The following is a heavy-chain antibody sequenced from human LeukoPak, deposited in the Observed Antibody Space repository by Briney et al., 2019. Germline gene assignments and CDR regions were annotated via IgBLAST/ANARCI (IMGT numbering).Heavy chain of an antibody. CDR2: ISAYNGNT. J-gene: IGHJ4*02. CDR1: GYTFTSYG. V-gene: IGHV1-18*01. CDR3: ARDRAIAARPGSFAY. D-gene: IGHD6-6*01. Sequence: ASVKVSCKASGYTFTSYGISWVRQAPGQGLEWMGWISAYNGNTNYAQKFQGRVTLTTDTSTSTAFMELRGLISDDTAVYYCARDRAIAARPGSFAYWGQGTLVTVSS.